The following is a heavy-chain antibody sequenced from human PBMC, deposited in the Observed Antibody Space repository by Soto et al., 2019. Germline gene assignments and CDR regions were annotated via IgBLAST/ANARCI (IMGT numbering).Heavy chain of an antibody. CDR2: IYYTGST. CDR3: ALYCSTTSCYSFYGMDV. D-gene: IGHD2-2*01. J-gene: IGHJ6*02. Sequence: SETLSLTCTVSGGSISSGSYYWGWIRQPPGKGLEWIGSIYYTGSTYYNPSLKSRVAISGDRSKNQVSLELSSVTAADTAVYYCALYCSTTSCYSFYGMDVWGQGTTVTVSS. V-gene: IGHV4-39*01. CDR1: GGSISSGSYY.